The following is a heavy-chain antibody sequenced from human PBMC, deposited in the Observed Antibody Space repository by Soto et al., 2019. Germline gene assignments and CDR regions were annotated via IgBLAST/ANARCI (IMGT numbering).Heavy chain of an antibody. D-gene: IGHD4-17*01. CDR3: AKEGVGTTGGTSHGIGDF. CDR2: ISYDENSK. Sequence: QVHLVESGGGVVQPGRSLRLSCAASGFTFSSFGMHWVRQAPGKGLEWVAVISYDENSKYYAESVTGRFTISRDNSKNTLYLEMNSLRAEDTALYYCAKEGVGTTGGTSHGIGDFWGQGTLVTVSS. J-gene: IGHJ4*02. V-gene: IGHV3-30*18. CDR1: GFTFSSFG.